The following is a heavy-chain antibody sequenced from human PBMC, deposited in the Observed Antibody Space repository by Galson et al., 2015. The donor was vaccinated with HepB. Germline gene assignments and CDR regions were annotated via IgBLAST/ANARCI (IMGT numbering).Heavy chain of an antibody. CDR1: GFTFSSYG. CDR3: ARDGDIVVVPAAQSYYYYYGMDV. Sequence: SLRLSCAASGFTFSSYGMHWVRQAPGKGLEWVAVIWYDGSNKYYADSVKGRFTISRDNSKNTLYLQMISLRAEDTAVYYCARDGDIVVVPAAQSYYYYYGMDVWGQGTTVTVSS. J-gene: IGHJ6*02. D-gene: IGHD2-2*01. V-gene: IGHV3-33*01. CDR2: IWYDGSNK.